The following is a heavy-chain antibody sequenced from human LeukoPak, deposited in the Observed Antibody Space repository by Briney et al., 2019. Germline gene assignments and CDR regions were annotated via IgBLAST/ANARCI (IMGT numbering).Heavy chain of an antibody. V-gene: IGHV3-11*01. D-gene: IGHD3-9*01. CDR1: GFGFSDSY. CDR3: AREAGAYYDILTGYSIYFDY. Sequence: PGGSLRLSCVVSGFGFSDSYMTWIRQTPGKGLEWLAYISGSGSDMYYADSVKGRFTISRDNAKNSLYLQMNSLRAEDTALYYCAREAGAYYDILTGYSIYFDYWGQGTLVTVSS. CDR2: ISGSGSDM. J-gene: IGHJ4*02.